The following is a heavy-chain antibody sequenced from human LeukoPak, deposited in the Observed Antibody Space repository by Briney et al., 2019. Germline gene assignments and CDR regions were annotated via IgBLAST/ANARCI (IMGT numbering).Heavy chain of an antibody. CDR3: ARQYGYYDSSGYTSYFDY. J-gene: IGHJ4*02. V-gene: IGHV4-61*01. CDR1: GGSVSSGSYY. Sequence: SETLSLTCTVSGGSVSSGSYYWSWIRQPPGKGLEWIGYIYYSGSTNYNPSLKSRVTISVDTSKNQFSLRLSSVTAADTAVYYCARQYGYYDSSGYTSYFDYWGQGTLVTVSS. CDR2: IYYSGST. D-gene: IGHD3-22*01.